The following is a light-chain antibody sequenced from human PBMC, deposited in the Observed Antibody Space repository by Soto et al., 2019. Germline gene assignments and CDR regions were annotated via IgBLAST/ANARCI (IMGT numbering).Light chain of an antibody. CDR3: QQYNSYWT. V-gene: IGKV1-5*01. CDR2: AAS. J-gene: IGKJ1*01. Sequence: DIQMTQSPSTLSGSVGDRVTITCRASQTISSWLAWYQQKPGKAPKLLIYAASTLQSGVPSRFSGSGSGTEFTLTINSLQPDDFATYYCQQYNSYWTFRQGTKVDIK. CDR1: QTISSW.